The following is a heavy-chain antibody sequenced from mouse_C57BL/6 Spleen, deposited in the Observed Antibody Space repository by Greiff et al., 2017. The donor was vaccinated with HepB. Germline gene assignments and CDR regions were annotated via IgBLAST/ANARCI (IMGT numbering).Heavy chain of an antibody. V-gene: IGHV7-1*01. J-gene: IGHJ2*01. CDR1: GFTFSDFY. CDR2: SRNKANDYTT. Sequence: EVQVVESGGGLVQSGRSLRLSCATSGFTFSDFYMEWVRQAPGKGLEWIAASRNKANDYTTEYSASVKGRFIVSRDTSQSILYLQMNALGAEDTAIYYCARDVGTGFDYWGQGTTLTVSS. CDR3: ARDVGTGFDY. D-gene: IGHD4-1*01.